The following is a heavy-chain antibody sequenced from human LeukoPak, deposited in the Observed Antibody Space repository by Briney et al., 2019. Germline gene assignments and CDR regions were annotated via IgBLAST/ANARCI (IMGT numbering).Heavy chain of an antibody. CDR3: AKDRRVVVPAAIWYFDY. D-gene: IGHD2-2*01. CDR2: ISGSGGST. Sequence: GGSRRLSVPASGSPFSSYAMSGVPQAPGKGLGWVSPISGSGGSTYYADSVKGRFTISRDNSKNTLYLQMNSLRAEDTAVYYCAKDRRVVVPAAIWYFDYWGQGTLVTVSS. V-gene: IGHV3-23*01. J-gene: IGHJ4*02. CDR1: GSPFSSYA.